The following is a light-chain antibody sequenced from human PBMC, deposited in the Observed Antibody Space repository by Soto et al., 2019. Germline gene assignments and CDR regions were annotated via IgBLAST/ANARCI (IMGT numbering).Light chain of an antibody. CDR1: SSNIGRNY. CDR2: TDH. CDR3: ATWDDSLSGPV. Sequence: QSVLTQPPSASGTPGQRVTISCSGRSSNIGRNYVYWYQQFPGAAPQLPIYTDHNRPSGVPDRFSGSKSGTSASLAISGLRSEDEADYYCATWDDSLSGPVFGGGTKLTVL. J-gene: IGLJ3*02. V-gene: IGLV1-47*02.